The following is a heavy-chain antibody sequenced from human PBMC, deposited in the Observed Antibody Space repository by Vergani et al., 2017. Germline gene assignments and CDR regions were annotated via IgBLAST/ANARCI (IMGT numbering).Heavy chain of an antibody. V-gene: IGHV3-30-3*01. CDR1: GFTFSSYA. CDR2: ISYDGSNK. CDR3: IRGDYGDSTLDY. D-gene: IGHD4-17*01. Sequence: VQLLESGGGLVQPGGSLRLSCAASGFTFSSYAMSWVRQAPGKGLEWVAVISYDGSNKYYADSVKGRFTISRDNSKNTLYLQMNSLRAEDTAVYYCIRGDYGDSTLDYWGQGTLVTVSS. J-gene: IGHJ4*02.